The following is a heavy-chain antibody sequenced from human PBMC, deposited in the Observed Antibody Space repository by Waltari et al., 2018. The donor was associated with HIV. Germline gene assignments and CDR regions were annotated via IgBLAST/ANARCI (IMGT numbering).Heavy chain of an antibody. CDR1: GYTFTGDY. CDR2: INPNSG. J-gene: IGHJ5*02. V-gene: IGHV1-2*02. CDR3: ARSYYGSGNWFDP. D-gene: IGHD3-10*01. Sequence: QVQLVQSGAEVKKPGASVKVSCKDSGYTFTGDYKHWVRQAPGQGLEWMGWINPNSGDTSISTAYMELSRLRSDDTAVYYCARSYYGSGNWFDPWGQGTLVTVSS.